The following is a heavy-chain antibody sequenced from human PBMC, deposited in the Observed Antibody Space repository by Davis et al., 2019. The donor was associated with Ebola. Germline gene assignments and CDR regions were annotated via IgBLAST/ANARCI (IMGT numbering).Heavy chain of an antibody. CDR2: ISYDGSNK. CDR1: GFTFSSYG. J-gene: IGHJ4*02. V-gene: IGHV3-30*18. D-gene: IGHD6-13*01. CDR3: AKDQVAAAAPLGY. Sequence: GGSLRFSCAASGFTFSSYGMHWVRQAPGKGLEWVAVISYDGSNKYYADSVKGRFTISRDNSKNTLYLQMNSLRAEDTAVYYCAKDQVAAAAPLGYWGQGTLVTVSS.